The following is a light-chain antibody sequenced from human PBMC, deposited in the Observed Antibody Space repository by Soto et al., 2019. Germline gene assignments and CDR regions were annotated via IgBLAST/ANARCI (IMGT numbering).Light chain of an antibody. J-gene: IGLJ1*01. Sequence: QSALTQPASVSGSPGQSITMSCTGTSSDDGSYNLVSWYQQHPGKAPKLMIYEGSKRPSGVSNRFSGSKSGNTASLTISGLQAEDEADYYCCSYAGSSTPYVFGTGTKLTVL. CDR2: EGS. CDR3: CSYAGSSTPYV. CDR1: SSDDGSYNL. V-gene: IGLV2-23*01.